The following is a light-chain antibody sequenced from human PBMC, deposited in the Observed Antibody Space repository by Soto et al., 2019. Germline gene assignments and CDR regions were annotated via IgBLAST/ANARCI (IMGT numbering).Light chain of an antibody. J-gene: IGLJ1*01. CDR1: SSDVGGYDY. CDR2: EVS. CDR3: CSFTSRSPPYV. V-gene: IGLV2-14*01. Sequence: QSALTQPASVSGSPGQSITISCTGTSSDVGGYDYVSWYQQHPGKAPKLMIYEVSNRPSGVSNRFSGSKSGNTASLTISGLQPEDEADYYCCSFTSRSPPYVFGTGTKLTVL.